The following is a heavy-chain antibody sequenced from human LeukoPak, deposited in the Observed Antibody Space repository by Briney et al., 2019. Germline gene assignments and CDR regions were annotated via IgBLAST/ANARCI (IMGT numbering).Heavy chain of an antibody. CDR1: GGSISSGGYY. D-gene: IGHD3-22*01. J-gene: IGHJ3*02. Sequence: SETLSLTCNVSGGSISSGGYYWSWIRQHPGKGLEWVGYIYYSGSTYYNPSLKSRVTISVDTSKNQFSLKLSSVTAADTAVYYCAREGNYDSSGPDAFDIWGQGTMVTVSS. V-gene: IGHV4-31*03. CDR2: IYYSGST. CDR3: AREGNYDSSGPDAFDI.